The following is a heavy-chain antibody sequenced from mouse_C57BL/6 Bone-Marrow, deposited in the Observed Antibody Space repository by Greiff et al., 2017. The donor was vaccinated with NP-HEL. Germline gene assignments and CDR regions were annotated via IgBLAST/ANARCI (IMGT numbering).Heavy chain of an antibody. CDR2: IYPRSGNT. V-gene: IGHV1-81*01. Sequence: QVQLQQSGAELARPGASVKLSCKASGYTFTSYGISWVKQRTGQGLEWIGEIYPRSGNTYYNEKFKGKATLTADKSSSTAYMELRSLTSEDSAVYFGARDGRGGNSMDYWGQGTSVTVSS. CDR3: ARDGRGGNSMDY. CDR1: GYTFTSYG. J-gene: IGHJ4*01.